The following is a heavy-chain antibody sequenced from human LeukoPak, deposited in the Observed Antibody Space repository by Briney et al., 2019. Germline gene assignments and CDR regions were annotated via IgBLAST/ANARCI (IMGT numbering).Heavy chain of an antibody. CDR1: GYTFTNYY. V-gene: IGHV1-46*01. D-gene: IGHD6-25*01. Sequence: GAPVKVSCKASGYTFTNYYIHWMRQAPGQGLEWVGIINLNAVTTRYAQKFQGRITVTRDTSTSTVYMELSSLRSEDTAVYFCAREGAAEAKNFDYWGQGTLVIVSS. CDR3: AREGAAEAKNFDY. CDR2: INLNAVTT. J-gene: IGHJ4*02.